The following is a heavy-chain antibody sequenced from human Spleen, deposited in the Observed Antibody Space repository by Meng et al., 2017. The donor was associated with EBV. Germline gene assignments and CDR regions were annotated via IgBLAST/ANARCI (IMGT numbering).Heavy chain of an antibody. J-gene: IGHJ4*02. CDR2: INPNSGGT. CDR3: ARGPDYVWGSYRYGYYFDY. D-gene: IGHD3-16*02. CDR1: GXTFTGYY. Sequence: QVQLVQSGAGVKKPXXSVKYXCKVSGXTFTGYYMHWVRQAPGQGLEWMGRINPNSGGTNYAQKFQGRVTMTRDTSISTAYMELSRLRSDDTAVYYCARGPDYVWGSYRYGYYFDYWGQGTLVTVSS. V-gene: IGHV1-2*06.